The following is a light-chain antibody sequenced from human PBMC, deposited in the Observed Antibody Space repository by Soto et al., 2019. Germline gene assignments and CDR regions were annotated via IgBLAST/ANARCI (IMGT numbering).Light chain of an antibody. CDR3: QSADSSGTYPDRV. Sequence: SYELTQPPSVSVSPGQTARITCSGDALPKQYAYWYHQKPGQAPVLVIYKDSERPSGIPERFSGSSSGTTVTLTISGVQAEDEADYYCQSADSSGTYPDRVFGGGTKLTVL. V-gene: IGLV3-25*03. CDR1: ALPKQY. CDR2: KDS. J-gene: IGLJ3*02.